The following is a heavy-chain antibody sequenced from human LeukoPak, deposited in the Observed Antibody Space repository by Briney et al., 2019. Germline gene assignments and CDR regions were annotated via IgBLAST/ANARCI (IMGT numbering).Heavy chain of an antibody. J-gene: IGHJ4*02. V-gene: IGHV3-23*01. CDR2: ISGSGGST. CDR1: GFTFSSCA. Sequence: GGSLRLSCAASGFTFSSCAMSWVRQAPGKGLEWVSAISGSGGSTYYADSVKGRFTVSRDNSKNTLYLQMNSLRAEDTAVYYCASDMATILSVDYWGQGTLVTVSS. CDR3: ASDMATILSVDY. D-gene: IGHD5-24*01.